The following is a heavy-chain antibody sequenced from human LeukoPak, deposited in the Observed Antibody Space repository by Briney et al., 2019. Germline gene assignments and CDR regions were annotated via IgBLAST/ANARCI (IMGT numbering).Heavy chain of an antibody. CDR1: GYSFTSYW. J-gene: IGHJ3*02. Sequence: GEALQISFKGSGYSFTSYWIGWGRRMPGKGGGWMGIIYPGDSDTRYSPSFEGQVTISADKSISTAYLQWSSLKASDTAMYYCARHPTTGGYCSSTSCPGAFDIWGQGTMVTVSS. CDR2: IYPGDSDT. D-gene: IGHD2-2*01. CDR3: ARHPTTGGYCSSTSCPGAFDI. V-gene: IGHV5-51*01.